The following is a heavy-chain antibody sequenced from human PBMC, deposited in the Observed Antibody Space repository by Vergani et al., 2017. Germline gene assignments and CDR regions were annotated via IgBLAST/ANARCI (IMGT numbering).Heavy chain of an antibody. J-gene: IGHJ3*02. D-gene: IGHD2-2*01. CDR3: ARDRGCSSTSCLQDI. CDR1: GGSISSYY. CDR2: IYYSGST. V-gene: IGHV4-59*01. Sequence: QVQLQESGPGLVKPSETLSLTCTVSGGSISSYYWSWIRQPPGKGLEWIGYIYYSGSTNYNPSLKSRVTISVDTSKNQFSLKLSSVTAADTAVYYCARDRGCSSTSCLQDIWGQGTMVTVSS.